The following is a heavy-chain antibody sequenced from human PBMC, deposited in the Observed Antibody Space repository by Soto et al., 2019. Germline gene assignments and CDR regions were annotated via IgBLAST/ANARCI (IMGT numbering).Heavy chain of an antibody. CDR2: ISAYNGNT. D-gene: IGHD6-19*01. CDR3: ARDRVAVPKASYYGMDV. V-gene: IGHV1-18*01. J-gene: IGHJ6*02. Sequence: ASVKVSCKASGYTFTSYGISCVRQAPGQGLEWMGWISAYNGNTNYAQKLQGRVTMTTDTSTSTAYMELRSLRSDDTAVYYCARDRVAVPKASYYGMDVWGQGTTVTVSS. CDR1: GYTFTSYG.